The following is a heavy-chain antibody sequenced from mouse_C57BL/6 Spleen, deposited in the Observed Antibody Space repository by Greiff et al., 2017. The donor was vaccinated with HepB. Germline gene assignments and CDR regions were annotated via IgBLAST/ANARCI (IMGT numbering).Heavy chain of an antibody. CDR3: ARYHVGYAMDY. V-gene: IGHV1-55*01. CDR1: GYTFTSYW. Sequence: QVQLQQPGAELVKPGASVKMSCKASGYTFTSYWITWVKQRPGQGLEWIGDIYPGSGSTNYNEKFKSKATLTVDTSSSPAYMQLSSLTSEDSAVYYCARYHVGYAMDYWGQGTSVTVSS. J-gene: IGHJ4*01. CDR2: IYPGSGST.